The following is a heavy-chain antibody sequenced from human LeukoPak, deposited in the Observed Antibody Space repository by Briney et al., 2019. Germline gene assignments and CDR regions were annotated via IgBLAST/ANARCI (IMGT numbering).Heavy chain of an antibody. J-gene: IGHJ4*02. D-gene: IGHD1-26*01. CDR2: MKQDGSEK. Sequence: GGSLRLSCAASGFVFGDYAMHWVRQVPGKGLEWVANMKQDGSEKYYVDSVKGRFTISRDNAKNSLYLQMNSLRAEDTAVYYCARDKIVGATNFDFWGQGTLVTVSS. CDR3: ARDKIVGATNFDF. CDR1: GFVFGDYA. V-gene: IGHV3-7*01.